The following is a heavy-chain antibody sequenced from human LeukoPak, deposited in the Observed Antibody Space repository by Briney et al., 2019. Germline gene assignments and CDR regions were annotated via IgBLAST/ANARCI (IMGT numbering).Heavy chain of an antibody. V-gene: IGHV4-59*08. J-gene: IGHJ3*02. Sequence: SETLSLTCTVSGGSISSYYWSWIRQPPGKGLEWIGCISYSGSTNYNPSLKSRVTISIDTSKNQFSLKLRSVTAADTAIYYCARQGYDILTGYIDAFDIWGQGTMVTVSP. CDR2: ISYSGST. D-gene: IGHD3-9*01. CDR3: ARQGYDILTGYIDAFDI. CDR1: GGSISSYY.